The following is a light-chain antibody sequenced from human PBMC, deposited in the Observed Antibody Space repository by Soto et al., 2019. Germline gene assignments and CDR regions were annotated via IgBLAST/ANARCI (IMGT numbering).Light chain of an antibody. V-gene: IGLV2-14*01. CDR1: SSDVGGYNY. Sequence: QSALTPPASLSGSPGQSITISCTGTSSDVGGYNYVSWYQQHPGKAPKLMIYEVSNRPSGVSNRFSGSKSGNTASLTISGLQAEDEADYYCSSSTSSSTPVVFGGGTKLTV. J-gene: IGLJ2*01. CDR3: SSSTSSSTPVV. CDR2: EVS.